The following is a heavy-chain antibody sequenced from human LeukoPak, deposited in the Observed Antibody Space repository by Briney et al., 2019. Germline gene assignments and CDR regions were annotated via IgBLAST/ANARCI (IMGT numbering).Heavy chain of an antibody. CDR1: GFTFSGYG. CDR2: ISYDGSNT. J-gene: IGHJ4*02. CDR3: AKGLGAAAGPFDY. D-gene: IGHD6-13*01. V-gene: IGHV3-30*18. Sequence: PGRSLRLSCAASGFTFSGYGMHWVRQAPGKGLDWVALISYDGSNTYYADSVKGRFTISRDISNNTLYLQMNSLRPEDTAVYYCAKGLGAAAGPFDYWGQGTLVTVSS.